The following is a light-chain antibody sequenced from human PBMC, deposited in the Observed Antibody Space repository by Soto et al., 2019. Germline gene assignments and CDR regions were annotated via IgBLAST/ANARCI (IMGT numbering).Light chain of an antibody. CDR1: QSVSTN. V-gene: IGKV3-15*01. CDR2: GAS. J-gene: IGKJ3*01. CDR3: QQYNNWPPVT. Sequence: EIVMTQSPATLSVSPGERATLSCRASQSVSTNLAWYQQKPGQAPRLLIYGASTRAAGFPARFSGSGSGTEFTLTISSLQSEDFAVYYCQQYNNWPPVTFGPGTKVDI.